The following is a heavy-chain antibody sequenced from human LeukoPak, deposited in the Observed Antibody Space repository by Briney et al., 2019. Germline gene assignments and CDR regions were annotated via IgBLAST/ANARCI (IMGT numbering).Heavy chain of an antibody. Sequence: SETLSLTCAVYGGSFCGYYWSWIRQPPGKGLEWIGEINHSGSTNYNPSLKSRVTISVDTSKNQFSLKLSSVTAADTAVYYCASAGGSTSFNNGFDYWGQGTLVTVSS. CDR3: ASAGGSTSFNNGFDY. CDR1: GGSFCGYY. D-gene: IGHD2-2*01. V-gene: IGHV4-34*01. J-gene: IGHJ4*02. CDR2: INHSGST.